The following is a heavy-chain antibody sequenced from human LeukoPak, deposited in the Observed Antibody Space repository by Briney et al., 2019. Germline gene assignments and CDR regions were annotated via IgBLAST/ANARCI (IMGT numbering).Heavy chain of an antibody. CDR1: GGSFNNNY. CDR3: ARAGWFGELYGPLDY. D-gene: IGHD3-10*01. V-gene: IGHV4-34*01. Sequence: SETLSLTCAVYGGSFNNNYWSWVRQPPGKGLEWIGEINHSGTTNYNPSLKSRVTISVDTSKNQFSLKLRSVTAADTAVYYCARAGWFGELYGPLDYWGQGTLVAVSS. J-gene: IGHJ4*02. CDR2: INHSGTT.